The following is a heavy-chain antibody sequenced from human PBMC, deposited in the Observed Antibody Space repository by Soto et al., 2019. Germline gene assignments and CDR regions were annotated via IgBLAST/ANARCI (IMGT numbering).Heavy chain of an antibody. D-gene: IGHD3-9*01. V-gene: IGHV3-74*01. CDR3: ARERPSWADYDILTEEPYYYGMDV. J-gene: IGHJ6*02. CDR1: GFTFSSYW. CDR2: INSDGSST. Sequence: EVQLVESGGGLVQPGGSLRLSCAASGFTFSSYWMHWVRQAPGKGLVWVSRINSDGSSTSYADSVKGRFTISRDNAKNTLYLQMNSLRAEDTAVYYCARERPSWADYDILTEEPYYYGMDVWGQGTTVTVSS.